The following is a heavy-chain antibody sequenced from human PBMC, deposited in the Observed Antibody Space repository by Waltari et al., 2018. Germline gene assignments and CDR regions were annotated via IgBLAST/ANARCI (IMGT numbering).Heavy chain of an antibody. CDR1: GFTFSSYA. J-gene: IGHJ4*02. Sequence: EVQLLESGGGLVQPGGSLRLSCAASGFTFSSYAMSWGRQGPGKGVEWVSAISGSGGSTYYADPVKSRFTTARDNSKNTLYPQINSLRAEDTAIYYCAKGGDYGSDYWGQGTLVTVSS. CDR2: ISGSGGST. CDR3: AKGGDYGSDY. D-gene: IGHD4-17*01. V-gene: IGHV3-23*01.